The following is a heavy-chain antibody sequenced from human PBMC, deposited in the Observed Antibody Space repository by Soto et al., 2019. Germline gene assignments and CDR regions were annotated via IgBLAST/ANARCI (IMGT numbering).Heavy chain of an antibody. CDR1: GGSISSYY. D-gene: IGHD3-22*01. CDR3: ARSPYFYDSSGYYRIIFDY. CDR2: IYYSGST. V-gene: IGHV4-59*01. J-gene: IGHJ4*02. Sequence: SETLSLTCTVSGGSISSYYWSWIRQPPGKGLEWIGYIYYSGSTNYNPSLKSRVNISVDTSKNQFSLKLSSVTAADTAVYYCARSPYFYDSSGYYRIIFDYWGQGTLVTVSS.